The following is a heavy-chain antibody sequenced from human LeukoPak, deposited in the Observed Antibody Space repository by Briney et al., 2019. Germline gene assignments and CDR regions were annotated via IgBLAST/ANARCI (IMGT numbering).Heavy chain of an antibody. CDR3: ARSARYYYGSGSYNMANYYYYMDV. CDR2: IIPIFGTA. Sequence: SVKVSCKASGYTFTGYYMHWVRQAPGQGLEWMGGIIPIFGTANYAQKFQGRVTITADESTSTAYMELSSLRSEDTAVYYCARSARYYYGSGSYNMANYYYYMDVWGKGTTVTISS. V-gene: IGHV1-69*13. J-gene: IGHJ6*03. D-gene: IGHD3-10*01. CDR1: GYTFTGYY.